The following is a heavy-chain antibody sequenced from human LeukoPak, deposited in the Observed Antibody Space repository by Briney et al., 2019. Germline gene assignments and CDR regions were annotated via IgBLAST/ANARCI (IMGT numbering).Heavy chain of an antibody. CDR3: ARVFKVRRLGELSLPVEAFDI. CDR1: GDSVSSNSAA. Sequence: SQTLSLTCAISGDSVSSNSAAWNWIRQSPLRGLEWLGRTYYRSKWYNDYAVSVKSRITINPDTSKNQFSLQLNSVTPEDTAVYYCARVFKVRRLGELSLPVEAFDIWGQGTMVTVSS. CDR2: TYYRSKWYN. D-gene: IGHD3-16*02. J-gene: IGHJ3*02. V-gene: IGHV6-1*01.